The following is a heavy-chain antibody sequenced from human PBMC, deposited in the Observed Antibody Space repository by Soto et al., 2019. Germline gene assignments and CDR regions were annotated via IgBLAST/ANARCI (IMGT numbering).Heavy chain of an antibody. CDR2: MFWDGDT. CDR3: AHRHFIWFGEFYGYFDP. J-gene: IGHJ5*02. Sequence: SGPTLVNPTQTLTLTCTFSGFSLTSGGAGVAWIRQPPGKALEWLALMFWDGDTYYSPSLQSRLTITKDTSKNQVVLTMTNMDLVDTATYYCAHRHFIWFGEFYGYFDPWGQGILVTVSS. D-gene: IGHD3-10*01. CDR1: GFSLTSGGAG. V-gene: IGHV2-5*02.